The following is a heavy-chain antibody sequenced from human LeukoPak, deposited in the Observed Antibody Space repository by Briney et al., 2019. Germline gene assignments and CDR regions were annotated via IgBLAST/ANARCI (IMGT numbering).Heavy chain of an antibody. CDR2: INPNSGGT. CDR3: ARMHYYDSSGDNWFDP. V-gene: IGHV1-2*02. Sequence: ASVKVSCKASGYTFTGYYMHWVRQAPGQGLEWMGWINPNSGGTNYAQKFQGRVTMTRDTSISTAYMELSRLRSDDTAVYYCARMHYYDSSGDNWFDPWGQGTLVTVSS. CDR1: GYTFTGYY. D-gene: IGHD3-22*01. J-gene: IGHJ5*02.